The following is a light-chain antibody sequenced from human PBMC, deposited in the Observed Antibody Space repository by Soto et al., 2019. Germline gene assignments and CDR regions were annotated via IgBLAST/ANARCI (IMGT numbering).Light chain of an antibody. CDR3: QQYRSWPRT. Sequence: EIVLMQSPATLSVSRGERVTLSCRASQSVDINLAWYQQKPGQAPRLLIYGASTRATDMSGTFSGRGSGTEFTLTISNVRPEDFAVYYCQQYRSWPRTFGQGTKV. J-gene: IGKJ1*01. CDR1: QSVDIN. CDR2: GAS. V-gene: IGKV3-15*01.